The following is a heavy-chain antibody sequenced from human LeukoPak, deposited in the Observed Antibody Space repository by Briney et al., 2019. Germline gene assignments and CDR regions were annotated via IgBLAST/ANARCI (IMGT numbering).Heavy chain of an antibody. V-gene: IGHV1-3*03. Sequence: ASVKVSCKASGYTFTSYAMHWVRQAPGQRLEWMGWINAGNGNTKYSQEFQGRVTITRDTSASTAYMELSSLRSEDMAVYYCARGTVRSNWFDPWGQGTLVTVSS. CDR1: GYTFTSYA. D-gene: IGHD4-11*01. CDR3: ARGTVRSNWFDP. CDR2: INAGNGNT. J-gene: IGHJ5*02.